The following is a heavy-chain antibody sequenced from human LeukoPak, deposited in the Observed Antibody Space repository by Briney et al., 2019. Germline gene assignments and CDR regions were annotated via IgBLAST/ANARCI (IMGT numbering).Heavy chain of an antibody. CDR3: AKRIQSALATGY. V-gene: IGHV3-23*01. J-gene: IGHJ4*02. CDR2: INGSGGST. CDR1: GFTFSSYA. Sequence: GGSLRLSCAASGFTFSSYAMSWVRQAPGKGLEWVSDINGSGGSTYYADSVKGRFTISRDNSKNTLYLQMNSMRAEDTAVYYCAKRIQSALATGYWGQGTLVTVSS. D-gene: IGHD5-18*01.